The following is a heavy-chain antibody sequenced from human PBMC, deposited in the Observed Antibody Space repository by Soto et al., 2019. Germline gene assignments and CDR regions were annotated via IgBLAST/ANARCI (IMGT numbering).Heavy chain of an antibody. D-gene: IGHD6-19*01. Sequence: ESGPTLVNPTQTLTLTCTFSGFSLSTSGMCVSWIRQPPGKALEWLARIDWDDDKYYSTSLKTRLTISKDTSKNQVVLTMTNMDPVDTATYYCARIRRTVAGTHRTRDYYYYYGMDVWGQGTTVTVSS. CDR1: GFSLSTSGMC. CDR2: IDWDDDK. V-gene: IGHV2-70*11. CDR3: ARIRRTVAGTHRTRDYYYYYGMDV. J-gene: IGHJ6*02.